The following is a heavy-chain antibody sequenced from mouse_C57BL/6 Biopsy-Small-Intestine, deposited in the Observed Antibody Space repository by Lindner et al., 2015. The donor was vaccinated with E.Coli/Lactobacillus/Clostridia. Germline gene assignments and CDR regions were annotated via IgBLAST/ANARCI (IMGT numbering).Heavy chain of an antibody. Sequence: VQLQESGPELVKPGDSVKISCKASGYSFTGYFMNWVMQSHGKSLEWIGRINPYNGDTFYNQKLKDKATLTADKSSSTAYMQLSSLTSEDSAVYYCAREDGSPDYWGQGTTLTVSS. V-gene: IGHV1-20*01. CDR3: AREDGSPDY. D-gene: IGHD1-1*01. CDR1: GYSFTGYF. J-gene: IGHJ2*01. CDR2: INPYNGDT.